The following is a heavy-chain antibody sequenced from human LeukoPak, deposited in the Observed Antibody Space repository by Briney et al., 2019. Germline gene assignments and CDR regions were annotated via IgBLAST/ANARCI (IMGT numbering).Heavy chain of an antibody. CDR2: INSDETST. V-gene: IGHV3-74*01. CDR3: ARVLLEREAT. Sequence: GGSLRLSCVASGFTLSGYWMHWVRQVPGKGLVWVSSINSDETSTSYADSVKGRFTISRDNAKNTLYLQMNGLRAEDTAVYYCARVLLEREATWGQGTLVTVSS. D-gene: IGHD1-1*01. CDR1: GFTLSGYW. J-gene: IGHJ4*02.